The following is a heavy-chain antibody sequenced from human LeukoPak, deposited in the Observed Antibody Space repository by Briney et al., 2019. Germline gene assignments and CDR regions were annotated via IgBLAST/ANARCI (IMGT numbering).Heavy chain of an antibody. V-gene: IGHV4-59*01. D-gene: IGHD3-22*01. CDR1: GGSISGYY. CDR2: MYYSGSI. Sequence: PETLSLTCTVSGGSISGYYWSWIRQSPGKGLEWIGYMYYSGSIDYNPSLKRRVTISADTSKNQFSLKLSSVTAADTAVYYCARGDYYDSSGTYGMDVWGQGTTVIVSS. J-gene: IGHJ6*02. CDR3: ARGDYYDSSGTYGMDV.